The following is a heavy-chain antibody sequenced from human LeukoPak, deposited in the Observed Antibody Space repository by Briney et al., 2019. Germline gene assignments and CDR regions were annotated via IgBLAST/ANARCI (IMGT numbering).Heavy chain of an antibody. CDR1: GYTFTSYD. CDR2: MNPNSGNT. D-gene: IGHD6-13*01. J-gene: IGHJ4*02. V-gene: IGHV1-8*03. Sequence: WASVKVSCKASGYTFTSYDINWVRQATGQGLEWMGWMNPNSGNTGYAQKFQGRVTITRNTSISTAYMELSSLRSEDTAVYYCATARNSGYSSSLDYRGQGTLVTVSS. CDR3: ATARNSGYSSSLDY.